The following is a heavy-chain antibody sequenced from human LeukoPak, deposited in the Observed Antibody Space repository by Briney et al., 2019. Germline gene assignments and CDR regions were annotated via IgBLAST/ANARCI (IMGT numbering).Heavy chain of an antibody. J-gene: IGHJ4*02. V-gene: IGHV3-33*01. CDR2: IWYDGSNK. CDR3: ARGEEKATITALDS. D-gene: IGHD5-24*01. CDR1: GFTFSSYG. Sequence: GRSLRLSCAASGFTFSSYGMHWVRQAPGKGLEWVAVIWYDGSNKYYADSVKGRFTISRDNSKNTLYLQMNSLRAEDTAVYFCARGEEKATITALDSWGQGTLVTVSS.